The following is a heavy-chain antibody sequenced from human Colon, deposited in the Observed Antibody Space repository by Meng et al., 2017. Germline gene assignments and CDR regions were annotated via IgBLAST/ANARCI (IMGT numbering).Heavy chain of an antibody. Sequence: GGSLRLSCAASGFTFSDAWMSWVRQAPGKGLEWVGRIKSIPDSGEAEDAAPVKGRFTISRDDSKNTLYLQMNSLKTEDTAVYFCTTVPSRVYIYGPDAFDFWGQGTVVTVSS. J-gene: IGHJ3*01. CDR3: TTVPSRVYIYGPDAFDF. CDR1: GFTFSDAW. V-gene: IGHV3-15*01. CDR2: IKSIPDSGEA. D-gene: IGHD5-18*01.